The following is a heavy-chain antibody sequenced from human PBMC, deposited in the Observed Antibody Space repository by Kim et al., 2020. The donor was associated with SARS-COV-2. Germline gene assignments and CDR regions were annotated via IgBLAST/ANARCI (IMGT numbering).Heavy chain of an antibody. V-gene: IGHV4-34*01. Sequence: SETLSLTCAVYGGSFSGYYWSWIRQPPGKGLEWIGEINHSGSTNYNPSLKSRVTISVDTSKNQFSLKLSSVTAADTAVYYCARARRTYSPDPKFDYWGQG. CDR2: INHSGST. D-gene: IGHD3-16*01. CDR1: GGSFSGYY. J-gene: IGHJ4*02. CDR3: ARARRTYSPDPKFDY.